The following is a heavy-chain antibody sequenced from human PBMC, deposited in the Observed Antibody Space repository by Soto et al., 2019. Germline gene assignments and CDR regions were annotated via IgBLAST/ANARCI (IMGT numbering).Heavy chain of an antibody. CDR1: GDSISSSYY. CDR2: VYYTGFT. D-gene: IGHD2-21*01. V-gene: IGHV4-39*01. CDR3: AGLPVGVIALGYFGT. J-gene: IGHJ5*02. Sequence: QLQLQESGPGLVKPSETLSLTCTVSGDSISSSYYWGWVRQPPGKGLECIGAVYYTGFTYYNPSLWGWLTFSLHTCRMQFSRRLSSGTAADAAIYYCAGLPVGVIALGYFGTWGPGSLVTVSS.